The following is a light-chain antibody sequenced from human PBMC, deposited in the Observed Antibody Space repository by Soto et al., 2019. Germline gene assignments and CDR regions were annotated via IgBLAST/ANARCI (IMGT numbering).Light chain of an antibody. CDR2: EVS. CDR1: SSDVGGYNY. Sequence: QSVLTQPASVSGSPGQSITISCTGTSSDVGGYNYVSWYQHHPGKAPKLMIYEVSNRPSGVSNRFSGSKSGNTASLSISGLQAEDEADYYCSSYTSINTGVFGGGTQLTVL. CDR3: SSYTSINTGV. V-gene: IGLV2-14*01. J-gene: IGLJ7*01.